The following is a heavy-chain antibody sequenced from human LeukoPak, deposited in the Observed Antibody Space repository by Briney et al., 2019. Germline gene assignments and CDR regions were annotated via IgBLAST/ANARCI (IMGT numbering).Heavy chain of an antibody. CDR3: ARGLYYYGSSGYSDDAFDI. V-gene: IGHV4-34*01. Sequence: TSETLSLTCAVYGGSFSGYYWSWIRQPPGKGLEWIGEINHSGSTNYNPSLKSRVTISVDTSKNQFSLKLSSVTAADTAVYYCARGLYYYGSSGYSDDAFDIWGQGTMVTVSS. CDR2: INHSGST. J-gene: IGHJ3*02. D-gene: IGHD3-22*01. CDR1: GGSFSGYY.